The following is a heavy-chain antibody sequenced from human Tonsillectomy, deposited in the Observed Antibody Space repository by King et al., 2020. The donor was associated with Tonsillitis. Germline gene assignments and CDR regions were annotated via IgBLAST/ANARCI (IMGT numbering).Heavy chain of an antibody. J-gene: IGHJ2*01. D-gene: IGHD5-24*01. CDR3: AKDDGLSIYYFDL. V-gene: IGHV3-30*18. Sequence: VQLVESRGGVVQPGRSLRLSCATSGFTFKTYGMHWVRQAPGKGLEWVAVISYDGSSQYYADSVKGRFTISRDNSKKMLFLQMNSLRPEDTAEYYCAKDDGLSIYYFDLWGLGTLVTVSS. CDR2: ISYDGSSQ. CDR1: GFTFKTYG.